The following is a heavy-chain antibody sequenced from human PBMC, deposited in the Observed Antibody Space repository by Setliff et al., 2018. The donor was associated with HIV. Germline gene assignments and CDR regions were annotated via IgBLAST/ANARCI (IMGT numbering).Heavy chain of an antibody. J-gene: IGHJ3*02. V-gene: IGHV1-69*05. Sequence: SVKVSCKASGGTFSSYAINWVRQAPGQGLQWMGGIIPMFGTLNCAQKFQGRVTISTDDSTSTAYMELNSLRSEDTAVYYCARGHSHGYGYSGSYGPFDIWGQGTMVTVSS. CDR2: IIPMFGTL. CDR1: GGTFSSYA. D-gene: IGHD1-26*01. CDR3: ARGHSHGYGYSGSYGPFDI.